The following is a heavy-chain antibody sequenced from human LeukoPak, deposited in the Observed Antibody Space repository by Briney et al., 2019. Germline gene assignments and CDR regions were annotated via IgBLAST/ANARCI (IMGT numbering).Heavy chain of an antibody. J-gene: IGHJ4*02. CDR3: ARDYSGYVRYLDY. V-gene: IGHV3-48*01. CDR2: ISSSSSTI. Sequence: GGALRLSCAASGFTFSSYGMHWVRQAPGKGLEWVSYISSSSSTIYYADSVKGRFTISRDNAKNSLYLQMNSLRAEDTAVYYCARDYSGYVRYLDYWGQGTLVTVSS. CDR1: GFTFSSYG. D-gene: IGHD5-12*01.